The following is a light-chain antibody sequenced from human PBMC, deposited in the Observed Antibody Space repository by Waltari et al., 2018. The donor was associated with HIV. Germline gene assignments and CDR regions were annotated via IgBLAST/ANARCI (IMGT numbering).Light chain of an antibody. CDR3: QSFDTSPLAFYV. CDR2: GDN. CDR1: DSNIGADHD. V-gene: IGLV1-40*01. J-gene: IGLJ1*01. Sequence: QSVLTQPPSVSGAPGQRVTISCSGSDSNIGADHDVHWYQQLPGTAPKILIYGDNLRPSGVPDRFSASKSGAAAFLAITGRQLEDEADYFCQSFDTSPLAFYVFGTGTKVTVL.